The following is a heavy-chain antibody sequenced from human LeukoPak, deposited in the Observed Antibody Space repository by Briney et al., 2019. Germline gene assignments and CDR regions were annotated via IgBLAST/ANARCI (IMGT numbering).Heavy chain of an antibody. CDR2: MNPNSGNT. CDR3: ARAADEYNYWFDP. J-gene: IGHJ5*02. D-gene: IGHD1-20*01. CDR1: GYTFTSYD. Sequence: GASVKVSCKASGYTFTSYDINWVRQAIGQGLEWMGWMNPNSGNTGYAQKFQGRVTMTRNTSISTAYMELSSLRSEDTAVYYCARAADEYNYWFDPWGQGTLVTVSS. V-gene: IGHV1-8*01.